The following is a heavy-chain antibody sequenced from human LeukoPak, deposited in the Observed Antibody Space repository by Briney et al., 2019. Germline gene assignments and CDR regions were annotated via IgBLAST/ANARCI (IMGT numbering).Heavy chain of an antibody. J-gene: IGHJ3*02. D-gene: IGHD3-3*01. V-gene: IGHV1-18*01. Sequence: ASVKVSCKASGYTFTSYGISWVRQAPGQGLEWMGWISAYNGNTNYAQKLQGRVTMTTDTSTSTAYMELRSLRSDDTAVYYCARGGQRITIFGVVPHGAFDIWGQGTMVTVSS. CDR1: GYTFTSYG. CDR2: ISAYNGNT. CDR3: ARGGQRITIFGVVPHGAFDI.